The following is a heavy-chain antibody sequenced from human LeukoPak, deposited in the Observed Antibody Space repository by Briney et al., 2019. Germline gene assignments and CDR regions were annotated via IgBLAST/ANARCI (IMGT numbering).Heavy chain of an antibody. J-gene: IGHJ6*03. V-gene: IGHV4-34*01. CDR1: GGSFSGYY. CDR2: INHSGST. CDR3: RGWTRRRDYYYYYMDV. D-gene: IGHD2-15*01. Sequence: SETLSLTCAVYGGSFSGYYWSWIRQPPGKGPEWIGEINHSGSTNYNPSLKSRVTISVDTSKNQFSLKLSSVTAADTAVYYCRGWTRRRDYYYYYMDVWGKGTTVTVSS.